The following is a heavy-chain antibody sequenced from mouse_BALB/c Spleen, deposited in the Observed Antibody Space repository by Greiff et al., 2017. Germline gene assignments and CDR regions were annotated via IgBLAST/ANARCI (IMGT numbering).Heavy chain of an antibody. CDR2: IWAGGST. Sequence: VMLVESGPGLVAPSQSLSITCTVSGFSLTSYGVHWVRQPPGKGLEWLGVIWAGGSTNYNSALMSRLSISKDNSKSQVFLKMNSLQTDDTAMYYCARDPADGYYVRPPMDYWGQGTSVTVSS. CDR1: GFSLTSYG. V-gene: IGHV2-9*02. D-gene: IGHD2-3*01. CDR3: ARDPADGYYVRPPMDY. J-gene: IGHJ4*01.